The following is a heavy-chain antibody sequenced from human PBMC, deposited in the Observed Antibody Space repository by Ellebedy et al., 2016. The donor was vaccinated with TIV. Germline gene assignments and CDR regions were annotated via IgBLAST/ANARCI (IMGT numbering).Heavy chain of an antibody. CDR2: IRDSGNRP. D-gene: IGHD5-18*01. CDR1: GFMFSSFG. J-gene: IGHJ4*02. CDR3: ARDIKERGYMYGYGYFDS. Sequence: PGGSLRLSCAASGFMFSSFGMSWVRQAPGKGLEWVSSIRDSGNRPYYADSVKGRFTVSRDNSRHTLYLQMNGLRAEDTAVYYCARDIKERGYMYGYGYFDSWGQGTLVTVSS. V-gene: IGHV3-23*01.